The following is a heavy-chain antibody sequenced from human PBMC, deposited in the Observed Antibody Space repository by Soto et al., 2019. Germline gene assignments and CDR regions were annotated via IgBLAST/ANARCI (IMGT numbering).Heavy chain of an antibody. J-gene: IGHJ1*01. D-gene: IGHD3-22*01. CDR2: ISGSGGST. V-gene: IGHV3-23*01. Sequence: PGGSLRLSCAASGFTFSSYAMSCVRQAPGKGLEWVSAISGSGGSTYYADSVKGRFTISRDNSKNTLYLQMNSLRAEDTAVYYCANSGTVDSSLKHWGQGTLVTVSS. CDR1: GFTFSSYA. CDR3: ANSGTVDSSLKH.